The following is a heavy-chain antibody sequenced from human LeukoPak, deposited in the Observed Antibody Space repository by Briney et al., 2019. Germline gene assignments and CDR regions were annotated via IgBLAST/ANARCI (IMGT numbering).Heavy chain of an antibody. CDR1: GFTFSSYA. CDR2: ISYDGSNK. D-gene: IGHD6-19*01. Sequence: GGSLRLSCAASGFTFSSYAMHWVRQAPGKGLEWVAVISYDGSNKYYADSVKGRFTISRDNSKNTLYLQMNSLRAEDTAVYYCAGVGAVDYWGQGTLVTVSS. V-gene: IGHV3-30*04. J-gene: IGHJ4*02. CDR3: AGVGAVDY.